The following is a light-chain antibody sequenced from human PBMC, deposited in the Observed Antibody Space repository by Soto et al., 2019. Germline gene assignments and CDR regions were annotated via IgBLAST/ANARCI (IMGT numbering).Light chain of an antibody. CDR2: RND. J-gene: IGLJ3*02. CDR3: AAWDDSLSALV. Sequence: QSVLTQPPSASGTPGQRVTISCSGSSSNIESNYVYWYQQLPGSAPKLLISRNDQRPSGVPDRFSGSKSGTSASLAISGLRSADEADYYCAAWDDSLSALVFGGGTKVTVL. CDR1: SSNIESNY. V-gene: IGLV1-47*01.